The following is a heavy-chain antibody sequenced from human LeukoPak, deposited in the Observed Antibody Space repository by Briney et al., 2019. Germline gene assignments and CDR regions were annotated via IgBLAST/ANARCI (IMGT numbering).Heavy chain of an antibody. J-gene: IGHJ4*02. CDR2: INGSGGRT. V-gene: IGHV3-23*01. CDR3: AKVGFDYGDLALYYFDY. D-gene: IGHD4-17*01. Sequence: GGSLRLSRAPSVCSFRNYAMTWVRQAPGKGLAWVSGINGSGGRTYYADSVKGRFTISRDNSKHSLYLQMNSLRAEDTAVYYCAKVGFDYGDLALYYFDYWGQGTLVTVSS. CDR1: VCSFRNYA.